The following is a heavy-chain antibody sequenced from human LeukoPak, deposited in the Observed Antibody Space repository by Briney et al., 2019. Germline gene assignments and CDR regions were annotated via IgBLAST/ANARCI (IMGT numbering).Heavy chain of an antibody. Sequence: SETPSLTCTVSGGSISSSSYYWGWIRQPPGKGLEWIGSIYYSGSTYYNPSLKSQVTISVDTSKNQFSLKLSSVTAADTAVYYCARHLGHNPNWFDPWGQGTLVTVSS. V-gene: IGHV4-39*01. CDR2: IYYSGST. D-gene: IGHD1-14*01. CDR1: GGSISSSSYY. CDR3: ARHLGHNPNWFDP. J-gene: IGHJ5*02.